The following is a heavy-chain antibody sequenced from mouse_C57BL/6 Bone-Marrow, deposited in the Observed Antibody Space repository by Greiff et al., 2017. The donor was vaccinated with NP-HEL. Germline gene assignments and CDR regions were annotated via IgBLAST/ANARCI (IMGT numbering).Heavy chain of an antibody. CDR1: GYTFTSYW. V-gene: IGHV1-52*01. D-gene: IGHD2-5*01. CDR2: IDPSDSET. Sequence: QVQLQQPGAELVRPGSSVKLSCKASGYTFTSYWMHWVKQRPIQGLEWIGNIDPSDSETHYNQKFKDKATLTVDKSSSTAYMQLSSLTSEDSAVYYCASYYSNLGDWYFEVWGTGTTVTVSS. CDR3: ASYYSNLGDWYFEV. J-gene: IGHJ1*03.